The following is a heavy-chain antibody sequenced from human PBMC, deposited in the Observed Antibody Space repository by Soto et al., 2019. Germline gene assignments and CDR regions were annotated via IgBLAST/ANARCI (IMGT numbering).Heavy chain of an antibody. J-gene: IGHJ6*02. V-gene: IGHV4-59*08. CDR3: ARLWFEATHSHVDG. D-gene: IGHD3-10*01. CDR1: SDSISNYY. CDR2: MHYTGYT. Sequence: ETLSLTCTVSSDSISNYYCSWFRQPPGKGLEWIGYMHYTGYTSYNPSLRSRVTISVDTSKNHFSLKLTSVTVADTALYYCARLWFEATHSHVDGWGQENAVPVSS.